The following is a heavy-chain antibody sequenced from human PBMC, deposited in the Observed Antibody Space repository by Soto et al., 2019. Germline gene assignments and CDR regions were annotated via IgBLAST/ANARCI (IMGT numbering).Heavy chain of an antibody. Sequence: VASVKVSCKASGGTFSSYAISWVRQAPGQGLEWMGGIIPIFGTANYAQKFQGRVTITADESTSTAYMELSSLRSEDTAVYYCASHHWGITGTRYYFDYWGQGTLVTVSS. CDR2: IIPIFGTA. D-gene: IGHD1-7*01. J-gene: IGHJ4*02. CDR3: ASHHWGITGTRYYFDY. CDR1: GGTFSSYA. V-gene: IGHV1-69*13.